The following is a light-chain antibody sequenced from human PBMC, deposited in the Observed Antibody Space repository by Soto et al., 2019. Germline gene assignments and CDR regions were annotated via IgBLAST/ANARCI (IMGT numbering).Light chain of an antibody. CDR2: DVS. V-gene: IGLV2-14*01. CDR1: SSDVGGYNY. Sequence: QSALTQPASVSGSPGQSITISCTGTSSDVGGYNYVSWYQQHPGKAPKLMIYDVSNRPSGVSNRFSGSKSGNKASLTISGLQAEDEADYYCSSYTSSSTPYVFGTGTKLTVL. CDR3: SSYTSSSTPYV. J-gene: IGLJ1*01.